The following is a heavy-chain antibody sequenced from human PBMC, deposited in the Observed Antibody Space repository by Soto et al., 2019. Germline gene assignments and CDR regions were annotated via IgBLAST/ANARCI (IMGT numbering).Heavy chain of an antibody. CDR3: ASVTRTCISTSCYRYYYGMDV. J-gene: IGHJ6*02. CDR2: IYYSGST. D-gene: IGHD2-2*02. V-gene: IGHV4-61*01. Sequence: SETLSLTCTVSGGSVSSGSYYWNWIRQPPGKGLEWIGYIYYSGSTNYNPSLKSRVTISVDTSKNQFSLKLSSVTAADTAVYYCASVTRTCISTSCYRYYYGMDVWGQGTTVTVSS. CDR1: GGSVSSGSYY.